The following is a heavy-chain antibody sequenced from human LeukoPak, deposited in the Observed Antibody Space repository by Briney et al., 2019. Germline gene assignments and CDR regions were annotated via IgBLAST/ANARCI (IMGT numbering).Heavy chain of an antibody. CDR1: GDSIATRSHY. V-gene: IGHV4-39*07. J-gene: IGHJ4*02. D-gene: IGHD1-1*01. CDR2: LSYGGKT. CDR3: VRDTGKIDGYFDS. Sequence: PSETLSLTCTVSGDSIATRSHYWACIRHSPGKGLQCLGSLSYGGKTNSNPSLNSPVSISTDLSKNQFSLKLPSVTAADTAVYYCVRDTGKIDGYFDSWGQGTPVTVSS.